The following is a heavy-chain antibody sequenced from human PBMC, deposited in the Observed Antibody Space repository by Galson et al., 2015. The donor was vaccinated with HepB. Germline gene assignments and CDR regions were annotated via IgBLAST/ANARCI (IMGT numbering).Heavy chain of an antibody. CDR1: GGTFSSYA. CDR2: IIPIFGTA. D-gene: IGHD4/OR15-4a*01. V-gene: IGHV1-69*05. CDR3: ARANSFDY. Sequence: SVKVSCKASGGTFSSYAISWVRQAPGQGLEWMGGIIPIFGTANYAQKFQGRVTMTRDTSTSTVYMELSSLRSEDTAVYYCARANSFDYWGQGTLVTVSS. J-gene: IGHJ4*02.